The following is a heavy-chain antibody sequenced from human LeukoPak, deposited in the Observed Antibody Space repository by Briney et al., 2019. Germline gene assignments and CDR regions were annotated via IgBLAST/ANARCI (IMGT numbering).Heavy chain of an antibody. D-gene: IGHD3-10*01. CDR3: ARGYYYGSGSYNPYDY. V-gene: IGHV1-69*06. CDR2: IIPIFGTA. J-gene: IGHJ4*02. CDR1: GGTFSSYA. Sequence: SVKVSCKASGGTFSSYAISWVRQAPGQGLEWMGGIIPIFGTANYAQKFQGRVTITAGKSTSTAYMELSSLRSEDTAVYYCARGYYYGSGSYNPYDYWGQGTLVTVSS.